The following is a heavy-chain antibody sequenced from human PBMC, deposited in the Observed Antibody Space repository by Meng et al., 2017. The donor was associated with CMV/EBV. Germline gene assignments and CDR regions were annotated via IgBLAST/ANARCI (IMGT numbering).Heavy chain of an antibody. Sequence: QVQLQESGPGLGKPSQTRSLTCTVSGGSISSGSYYWSWIRQPAGKGLEWIGRIYTSGSTNYNPSLKSRVTISVDTSKNQFSLKLSSVAAADTAVYYCASVQGLGVSWGQGTLVTVSS. D-gene: IGHD3-10*01. CDR2: IYTSGST. V-gene: IGHV4-61*02. J-gene: IGHJ4*02. CDR3: ASVQGLGVS. CDR1: GGSISSGSYY.